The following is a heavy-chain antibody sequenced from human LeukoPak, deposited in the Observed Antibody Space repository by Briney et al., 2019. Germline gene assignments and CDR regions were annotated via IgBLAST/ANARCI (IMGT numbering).Heavy chain of an antibody. D-gene: IGHD2-21*01. CDR2: ISSSTSYI. J-gene: IGHJ6*02. Sequence: GGSLRLSCAASGFTFSSYSMNWVRQAPGKGLEWVSSISSSTSYIYYADSVRGRFTISRDNSKNTLYLQMNSLRAEDTAVYYCAKCAITHLYYYYGMDVWGQGTTVTVSS. CDR3: AKCAITHLYYYYGMDV. CDR1: GFTFSSYS. V-gene: IGHV3-21*01.